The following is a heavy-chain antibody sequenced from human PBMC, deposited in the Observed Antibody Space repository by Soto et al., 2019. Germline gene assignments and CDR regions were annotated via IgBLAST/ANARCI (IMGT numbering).Heavy chain of an antibody. J-gene: IGHJ1*01. V-gene: IGHV4-30-4*01. CDR2: IYHRGNT. CDR3: ARRDGFNLTYFPQ. D-gene: IGHD1-26*01. CDR1: GGSISSGDYY. Sequence: PSETLSLTCTVSGGSISSGDYYWSWIRQPPGKGLEWIGYIYHRGNTYYNPSLKSRLIISVDTSRNQFSLNLGSVTAADTAVYYCARRDGFNLTYFPQWGQGTLVTVS.